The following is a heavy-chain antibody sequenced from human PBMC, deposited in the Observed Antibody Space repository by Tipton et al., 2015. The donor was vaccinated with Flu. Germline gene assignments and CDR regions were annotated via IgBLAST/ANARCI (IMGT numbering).Heavy chain of an antibody. CDR1: GDSISSGNYF. CDR3: ARRDYSNYVSEPKNWFDP. D-gene: IGHD4-11*01. CDR2: IHTSGTT. J-gene: IGHJ5*02. Sequence: TLSLTCTVSGDSISSGNYFWNWIRQPAGQGLEWIGRIHTSGTTYYNPSLTSRVTIAVDRPKNLFSLRLTSVTAADTAVYYCARRDYSNYVSEPKNWFDPWGQGILVTVSS. V-gene: IGHV4-61*02.